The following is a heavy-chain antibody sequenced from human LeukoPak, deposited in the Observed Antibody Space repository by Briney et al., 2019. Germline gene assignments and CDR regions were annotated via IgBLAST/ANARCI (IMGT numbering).Heavy chain of an antibody. J-gene: IGHJ4*02. CDR1: GFTFSSYA. CDR2: ISGSGSST. V-gene: IGHV3-23*01. CDR3: AKAAVPGTKYYFDS. D-gene: IGHD2-8*01. Sequence: GGSLRLSCAASGFTFSSYAMGWVRQAPGKGLESVSSISGSGSSTYYADSVKGRFTISRDSYKDTLYVQMNTLRAEDTALYYCAKAAVPGTKYYFDSWGQGTLVTVSS.